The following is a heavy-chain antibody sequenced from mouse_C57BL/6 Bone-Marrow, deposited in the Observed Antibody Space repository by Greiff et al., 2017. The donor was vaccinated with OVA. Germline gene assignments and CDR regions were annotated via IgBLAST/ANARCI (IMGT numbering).Heavy chain of an antibody. Sequence: QVHVKQPGAELVKPGASVKLSCKASGYTFTSYWMHWVKQRPGQGLEWIGMIHPNSGSTNYNEKFKSKATLTVDKSSSTAYMQLSSLTSEDSAVYYCARYNYGRDFDYWGQGTTLTVSS. CDR2: IHPNSGST. CDR1: GYTFTSYW. J-gene: IGHJ2*01. CDR3: ARYNYGRDFDY. V-gene: IGHV1-64*01. D-gene: IGHD1-1*01.